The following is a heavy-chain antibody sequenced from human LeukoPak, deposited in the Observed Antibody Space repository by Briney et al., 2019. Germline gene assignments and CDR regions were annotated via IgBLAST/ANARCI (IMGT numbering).Heavy chain of an antibody. CDR3: ARDIRLWGAEHWFDP. V-gene: IGHV4-59*12. CDR1: GVSISSYY. J-gene: IGHJ5*02. Sequence: SETLSLTCTVSGVSISSYYWSWIRQPPGKGLEWIGYIYYSGSTNYNPSLKSRVTISVDTSKNQFSLKLSSVTAADTAVYYCARDIRLWGAEHWFDPWGQGTLVTVSS. CDR2: IYYSGST. D-gene: IGHD1-14*01.